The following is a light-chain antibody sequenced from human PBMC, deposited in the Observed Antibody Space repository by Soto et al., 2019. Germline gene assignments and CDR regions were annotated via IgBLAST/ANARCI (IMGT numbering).Light chain of an antibody. CDR3: TSYAGGNNV. CDR1: SSDVGGYNY. Sequence: QSALTQPPSASGSPGQSVTISCTGTSSDVGGYNYVSWYQQYPGKVPKLMVYEVNKRPSGVPDRFSGSKSGNTASPTVSGLQADDEADYYCTSYAGGNNVFGTGTKVTVL. V-gene: IGLV2-8*01. J-gene: IGLJ1*01. CDR2: EVN.